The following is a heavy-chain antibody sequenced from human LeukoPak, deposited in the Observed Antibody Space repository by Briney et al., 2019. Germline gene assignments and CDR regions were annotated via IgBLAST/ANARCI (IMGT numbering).Heavy chain of an antibody. Sequence: SQTLSLTCAISGDSVSSNSAAWNWIRQSPSRGLEWLGRTYYRSKWYNDYAVSVKSRITIKPDTSKNQFSLQLNSVTPEDTAVYYCARDGVDCSSTSCYPDFDYWGQGTLVTVSS. CDR2: TYYRSKWYN. CDR1: GDSVSSNSAA. J-gene: IGHJ4*02. D-gene: IGHD2-2*01. CDR3: ARDGVDCSSTSCYPDFDY. V-gene: IGHV6-1*01.